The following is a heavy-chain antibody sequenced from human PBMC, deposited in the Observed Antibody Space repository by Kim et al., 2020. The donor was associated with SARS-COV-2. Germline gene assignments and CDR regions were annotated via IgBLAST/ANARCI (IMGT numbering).Heavy chain of an antibody. Sequence: GGSLRLSCATSGFSFGSYALSWVRQAPGKGLEWVTVISGSGSSTYDADSVKGRFTISRDKSKNILYLQMNNLRADDTAIYYCAKGRGRMTVVTYFEFWG. CDR2: ISGSGSST. J-gene: IGHJ3*01. CDR1: GFSFGSYA. CDR3: AKGRGRMTVVTYFEF. D-gene: IGHD2-21*02. V-gene: IGHV3-23*01.